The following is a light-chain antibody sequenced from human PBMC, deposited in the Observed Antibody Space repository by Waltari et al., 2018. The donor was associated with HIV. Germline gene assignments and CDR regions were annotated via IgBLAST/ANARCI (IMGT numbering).Light chain of an antibody. J-gene: IGLJ3*02. CDR2: RNN. V-gene: IGLV1-47*01. CDR1: RPHIVSNY. Sequence: QSVLTQPPSASGTPGQGVTLSCSGNRPHIVSNYVHWYQQLPGTTPRLLIFRNNQSPSGVPDRFSGSKSGTSASLAISGLRSEDEADYFCATWDDSLSALWVFGGGTKLTVL. CDR3: ATWDDSLSALWV.